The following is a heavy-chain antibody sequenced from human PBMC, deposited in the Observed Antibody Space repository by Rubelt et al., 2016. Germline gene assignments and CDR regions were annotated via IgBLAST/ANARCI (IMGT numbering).Heavy chain of an antibody. CDR3: AKSAEGSTWYDA. CDR2: IYSGGNN. CDR1: GGSISRSRYY. J-gene: IGHJ5*02. V-gene: IGHV4-39*01. D-gene: IGHD6-13*01. Sequence: QLQLQESGPGLVKPSETLSLTCIVSGGSISRSRYYWGWIRQPPGNGLEWIGSIYSGGNNSYNTSPNSRTTISVDSSKNQFSLKLSSLTAADTAVYYCAKSAEGSTWYDAWGPGTLVTVSS.